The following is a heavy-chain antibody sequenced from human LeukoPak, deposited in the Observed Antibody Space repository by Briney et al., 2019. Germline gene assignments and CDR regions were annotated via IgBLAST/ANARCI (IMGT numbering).Heavy chain of an antibody. CDR1: DASISSSYFY. CDR3: ARQRGGSWVNDY. Sequence: SETLSLTCTVSDASISSSYFYWSWIRQPPGKGLEWIGNVFHSGSTHYSPYLKSRVTISVDTSRKQFSLRLSAATAADTAVYYCARQRGGSWVNDYWGQGTLVTASS. CDR2: VFHSGST. D-gene: IGHD1-26*01. V-gene: IGHV4-39*01. J-gene: IGHJ4*02.